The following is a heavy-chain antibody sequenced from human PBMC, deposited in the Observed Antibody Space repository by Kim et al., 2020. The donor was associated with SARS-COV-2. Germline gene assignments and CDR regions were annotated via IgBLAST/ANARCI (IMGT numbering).Heavy chain of an antibody. CDR3: ARSLPHITIFGVVIPKRPNWFDP. CDR2: TYYRSKWYN. CDR1: GDSVSSNSAA. J-gene: IGHJ5*02. Sequence: SQTLSLTCAISGDSVSSNSAAWNWIRQSPSRGLEWLGRTYYRSKWYNDYAVSVKSRITINPDTSKNQFSLQLNSVTPEDTAVYYCARSLPHITIFGVVIPKRPNWFDPWGQGTLVTVSS. D-gene: IGHD3-3*01. V-gene: IGHV6-1*01.